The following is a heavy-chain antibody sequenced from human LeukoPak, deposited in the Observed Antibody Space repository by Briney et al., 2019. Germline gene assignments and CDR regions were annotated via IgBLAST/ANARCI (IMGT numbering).Heavy chain of an antibody. J-gene: IGHJ5*02. CDR3: TKAPPGKFDP. CDR2: INGNGGST. D-gene: IGHD3-10*01. V-gene: IGHV3-23*01. Sequence: GGSLRLSCAASGFTFSGYSMNWVRQAPGKGLEWVSAINGNGGSTHYADSVKGRFTISRDNSKNTLYLQMNSLRAEDTAMYYCTKAPPGKFDPWGQGTLVTVSS. CDR1: GFTFSGYS.